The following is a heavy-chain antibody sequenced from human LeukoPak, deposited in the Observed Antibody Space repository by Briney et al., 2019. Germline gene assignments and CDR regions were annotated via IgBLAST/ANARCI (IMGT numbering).Heavy chain of an antibody. D-gene: IGHD1-1*01. V-gene: IGHV4-59*01. CDR1: GGSISSYY. CDR2: IYYSGST. Sequence: SETLSLTSTVSGGSISSYYWSWIRQPPGKGLEWIGYIYYSGSTNYNPSLKSRVTISVDTSKNQFSLKLSSVTAADTAVYYCARGGSTTLYGMDVWGQGTTVTVSS. CDR3: ARGGSTTLYGMDV. J-gene: IGHJ6*02.